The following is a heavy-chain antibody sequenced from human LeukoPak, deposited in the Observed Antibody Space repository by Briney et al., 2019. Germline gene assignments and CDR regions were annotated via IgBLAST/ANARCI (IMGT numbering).Heavy chain of an antibody. CDR1: GFTFSSYA. J-gene: IGHJ4*02. V-gene: IGHV3-23*01. Sequence: PGGSLRLSCAASGFTFSSYAMSWVRQAPGKGLEWVSAISGSGGSTYYADPVKGRFTISRDNSKNTLYLQMNTLRAEDTAVYYCARARYYYDDGRPSYFDYWGQGTLVTVSS. D-gene: IGHD3-22*01. CDR2: ISGSGGST. CDR3: ARARYYYDDGRPSYFDY.